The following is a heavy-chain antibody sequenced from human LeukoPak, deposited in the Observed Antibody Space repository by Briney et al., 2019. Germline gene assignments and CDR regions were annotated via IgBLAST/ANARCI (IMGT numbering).Heavy chain of an antibody. D-gene: IGHD3-22*01. J-gene: IGHJ3*02. V-gene: IGHV3-15*01. CDR1: GVTFSNAW. CDR3: TTSPHMIVVVDAFDI. Sequence: GGGLRVSCAASGVTFSNAWMSWVREAPGEGGGWVGRIKNKMDGGTTDYAAPVKGSFTISRDDSKNTLYLQMNSLKTEDTAVYYCTTSPHMIVVVDAFDIWGQGTMVTVSS. CDR2: IKNKMDGGTT.